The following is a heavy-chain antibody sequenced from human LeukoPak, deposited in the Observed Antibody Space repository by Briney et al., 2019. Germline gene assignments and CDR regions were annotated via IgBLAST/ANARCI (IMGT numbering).Heavy chain of an antibody. Sequence: SETLSLTCAVSGGSLSSGGYSWRWLRQPPGTGLEWIGYIYHSGSTYYNPSLKSRVSISVDRSKNQFSLKLSSVTAADTAVYYCARGGDIVATHFDYWGQGTLVTVSS. V-gene: IGHV4-30-2*01. J-gene: IGHJ4*02. CDR3: ARGGDIVATHFDY. CDR2: IYHSGST. D-gene: IGHD5-12*01. CDR1: GGSLSSGGYS.